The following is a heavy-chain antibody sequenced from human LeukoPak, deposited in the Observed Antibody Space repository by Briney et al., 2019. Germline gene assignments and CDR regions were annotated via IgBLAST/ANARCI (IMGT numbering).Heavy chain of an antibody. CDR3: ARDIPYEVTFGGVTVMGSFVLDY. CDR1: GGTFISYA. CDR2: IIPIFGTA. Sequence: ASVKVSCRASGGTFISYAISWVRQAPGQGLEWMGGIIPIFGTANYAQKFQGRVTITADESTSTAYMELSSLRSEDTAVYYCARDIPYEVTFGGVTVMGSFVLDYWGQGTLVTVSS. J-gene: IGHJ4*02. V-gene: IGHV1-69*13. D-gene: IGHD3-16*02.